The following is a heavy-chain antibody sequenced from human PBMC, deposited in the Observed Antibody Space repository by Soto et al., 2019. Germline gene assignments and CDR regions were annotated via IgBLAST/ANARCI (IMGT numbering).Heavy chain of an antibody. CDR1: GGTFSSYA. V-gene: IGHV1-69*01. J-gene: IGHJ4*02. Sequence: QVQLVQSGAEVKKPGSSVKVSCKASGGTFSSYAISWVRQAPGQGLEWMGGIIPIFGTANYAQKFQGRVTITADESTSTAYMELSSLRSEDTAVYYCALDIPFYIVVDYYFDYWGQGTLVTVSS. CDR3: ALDIPFYIVVDYYFDY. CDR2: IIPIFGTA. D-gene: IGHD5-12*01.